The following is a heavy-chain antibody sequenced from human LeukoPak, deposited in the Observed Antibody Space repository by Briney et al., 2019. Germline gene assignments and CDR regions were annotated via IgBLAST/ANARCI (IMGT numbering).Heavy chain of an antibody. J-gene: IGHJ4*02. V-gene: IGHV4-59*04. CDR1: GGSISSYY. CDR2: IYYDGSS. CDR3: AGQGGGVALDY. D-gene: IGHD2-8*01. Sequence: SETLSLTCTVSGGSISSYYWSWIRQPPGKGLEWIGTIYYDGSSSHYTPSLKSRVTMFVDTAKNQFSLNLSSVTATDTAVYYCAGQGGGVALDYWGQGLLVTVSS.